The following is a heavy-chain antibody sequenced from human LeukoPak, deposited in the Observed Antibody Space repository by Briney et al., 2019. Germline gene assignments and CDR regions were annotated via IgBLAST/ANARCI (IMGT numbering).Heavy chain of an antibody. CDR3: AKGYSSGWYSLISAFDY. V-gene: IGHV3-23*01. D-gene: IGHD6-19*01. Sequence: PGVSLRPSFAALGSTFGSNAMSWAGQPPGKGLGWISAISVSGGSTYYADSVKGRFTISRDNSKNTLYLQMNSLRAEDTAVYYCAKGYSSGWYSLISAFDYWGQGTLVTVSS. J-gene: IGHJ4*02. CDR1: GSTFGSNA. CDR2: ISVSGGST.